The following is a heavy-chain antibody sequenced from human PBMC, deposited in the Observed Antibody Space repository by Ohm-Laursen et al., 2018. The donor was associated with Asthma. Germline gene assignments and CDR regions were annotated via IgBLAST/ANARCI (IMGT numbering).Heavy chain of an antibody. CDR1: GFAFSTYG. J-gene: IGHJ6*02. D-gene: IGHD6-19*01. V-gene: IGHV3-30*18. CDR3: AKDVEAVAGLYYGMDV. Sequence: SLRLSCAASGFAFSTYGMHWVRQAPGRGLEWVAVISYHGSNQFYTNSVKGRFTISRDDSKNTLYLQMNSLRAEDTAVYYCAKDVEAVAGLYYGMDVWGQGTTVTVSS. CDR2: ISYHGSNQ.